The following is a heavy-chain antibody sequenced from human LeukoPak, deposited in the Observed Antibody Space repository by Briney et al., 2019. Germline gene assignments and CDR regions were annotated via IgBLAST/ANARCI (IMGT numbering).Heavy chain of an antibody. Sequence: GGSLRLSCAASGFTFSDYYMSWIRQAPGKGLEWVANIRQDGSEENYADSVKGRFTISRDNAKNSLYLQINSLRAEDTAVYYCARDSYWYPVDYWGQGTLVTVSS. CDR2: IRQDGSEE. J-gene: IGHJ4*02. CDR3: ARDSYWYPVDY. D-gene: IGHD1-26*01. CDR1: GFTFSDYY. V-gene: IGHV3-7*01.